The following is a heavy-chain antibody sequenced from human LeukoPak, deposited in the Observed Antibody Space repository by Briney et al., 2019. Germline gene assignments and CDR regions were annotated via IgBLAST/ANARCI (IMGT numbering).Heavy chain of an antibody. CDR2: INHSGST. J-gene: IGHJ6*02. Sequence: SETLYLTCAVYGGSFSGYYWSWIRQPPGKGLEWIGEINHSGSTNYNPSLKSRVTISVDTSKNQFSLKLSSVTAADTAVYYCARVPRLSTPPIYYYGMDVWGQGTTVTVSS. CDR1: GGSFSGYY. D-gene: IGHD2-2*01. V-gene: IGHV4-34*01. CDR3: ARVPRLSTPPIYYYGMDV.